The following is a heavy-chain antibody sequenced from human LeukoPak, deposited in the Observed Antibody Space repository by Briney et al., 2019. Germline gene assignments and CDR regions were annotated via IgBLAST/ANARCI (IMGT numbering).Heavy chain of an antibody. V-gene: IGHV1-69*05. CDR3: ASSLSSSWYLRESSRWFDP. J-gene: IGHJ5*02. Sequence: SVKVSCKASGGTFSSYAISWVRQAPGQGLEWMGGIIPIFGTANYAQKFQGRVTITTDESTSTAYMELSSLRSEDTAVYYCASSLSSSWYLRESSRWFDPWGQGTLVTVSS. CDR2: IIPIFGTA. D-gene: IGHD6-13*01. CDR1: GGTFSSYA.